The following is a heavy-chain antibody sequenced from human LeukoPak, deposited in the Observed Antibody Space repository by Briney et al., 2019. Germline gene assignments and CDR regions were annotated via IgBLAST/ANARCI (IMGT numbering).Heavy chain of an antibody. V-gene: IGHV3-33*01. J-gene: IGHJ4*02. CDR3: ARKHSSGYYPDH. D-gene: IGHD3-22*01. CDR2: IWYDGSNK. CDR1: GFTFSSYG. Sequence: PGRSLRLSCAASGFTFSSYGMHWVRQAPGKGLEWVAVIWYDGSNKYYADSVKGRFTISRDNSKNTLYLQMNSLRAEDTAVYYCARKHSSGYYPDHWGQGTLVTVSS.